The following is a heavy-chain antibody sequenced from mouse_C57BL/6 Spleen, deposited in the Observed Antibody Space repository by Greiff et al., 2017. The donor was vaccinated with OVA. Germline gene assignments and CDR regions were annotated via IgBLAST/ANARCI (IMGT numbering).Heavy chain of an antibody. Sequence: QVQLQQSGAELVRPGTSVKVSCKASGYAFTNYLIEWVKQRPGQGLEWIGVINPGSGGTNYNEKFKGKATLTADKSSSTAYMQLSSLTSEDSAVYFCARGPWYFDVWGTGTTVTVSS. CDR3: ARGPWYFDV. CDR2: INPGSGGT. CDR1: GYAFTNYL. V-gene: IGHV1-54*01. J-gene: IGHJ1*03.